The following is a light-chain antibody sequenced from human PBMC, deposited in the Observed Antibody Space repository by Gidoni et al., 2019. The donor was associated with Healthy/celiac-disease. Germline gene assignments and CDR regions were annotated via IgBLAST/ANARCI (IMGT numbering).Light chain of an antibody. CDR1: QGISSY. J-gene: IGKJ4*01. CDR2: AAS. Sequence: DIQLTQSPSFLSASVGDRVTITCRASQGISSYLAWYQQKPGKAPKLLIYAASTLQSGVPSRFSGSGSGTEFTLTISSLQPEDFATYYCQQLNSRTPLTFGGGTKVEIK. CDR3: QQLNSRTPLT. V-gene: IGKV1-9*01.